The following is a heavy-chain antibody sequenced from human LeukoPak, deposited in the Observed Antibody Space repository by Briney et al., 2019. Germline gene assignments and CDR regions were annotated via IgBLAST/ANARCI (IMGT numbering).Heavy chain of an antibody. Sequence: SVKVSCKASGGTFSSYAISWVRQAPGQGLEWMGVIIPIFGTANYAQKFQGRVTITADKSTSTAYMELSSLRSEDTAVYYCAREVTMVRGVITINWFDPWGQGTLVTVSS. V-gene: IGHV1-69*06. CDR1: GGTFSSYA. D-gene: IGHD3-10*01. CDR2: IIPIFGTA. CDR3: AREVTMVRGVITINWFDP. J-gene: IGHJ5*02.